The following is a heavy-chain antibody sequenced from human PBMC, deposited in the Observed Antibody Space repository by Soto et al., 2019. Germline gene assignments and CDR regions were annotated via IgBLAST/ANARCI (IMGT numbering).Heavy chain of an antibody. J-gene: IGHJ6*02. V-gene: IGHV3-33*01. D-gene: IGHD2-2*01. CDR2: VWYDGSSK. CDR1: GFTFSIYG. CDR3: ARGYCSSTTCSNYYYGLDV. Sequence: LRLSCAASGFTFSIYGMHWVLQAPGKGLEGVALVWYDGSSKYYADSVKGRFTISRDNSKNTLYLQMDSLRAEDTAVYYCARGYCSSTTCSNYYYGLDVWGQGTTVTVSS.